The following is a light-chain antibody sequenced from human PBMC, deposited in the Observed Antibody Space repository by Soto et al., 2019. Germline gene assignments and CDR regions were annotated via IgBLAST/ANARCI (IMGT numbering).Light chain of an antibody. J-gene: IGKJ2*01. CDR2: AAS. V-gene: IGKV1-39*01. Sequence: DIQMTQSPSSLSASVGDRVTITCRASQSISSYLNWYQQKPGKAPKLLIYAASSLQGGVPSRFSGSGSGTDFTLTISSLQPEDFATYYCQQSYSTPYTFGPGTKLEIK. CDR1: QSISSY. CDR3: QQSYSTPYT.